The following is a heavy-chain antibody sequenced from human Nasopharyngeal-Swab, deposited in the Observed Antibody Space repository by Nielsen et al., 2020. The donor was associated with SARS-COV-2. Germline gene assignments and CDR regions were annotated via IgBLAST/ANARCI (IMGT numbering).Heavy chain of an antibody. J-gene: IGHJ4*02. D-gene: IGHD5-24*01. CDR3: ARMAEMATEKFDY. CDR2: IFSNDEK. Sequence: WSRQPQGKALEWLAHIFSNDEKSYSTSLKSRLTISKDTSKSQVVLTMTNMDPVDTATYYCARMAEMATEKFDYWGQGTLVTVSS. V-gene: IGHV2-26*01.